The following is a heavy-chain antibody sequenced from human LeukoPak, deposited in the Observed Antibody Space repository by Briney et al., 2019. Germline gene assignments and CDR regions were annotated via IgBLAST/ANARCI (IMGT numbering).Heavy chain of an antibody. V-gene: IGHV4-59*01. CDR1: GGSISSYY. J-gene: IGHJ5*02. CDR2: IYYSGST. CDR3: ARDALPTVTERRNWFDP. D-gene: IGHD4-17*01. Sequence: SETLSLTCTVSGGSISSYYWSWIRQPPGKGLEWIGYIYYSGSTNYNPSLKSRVTISVDTSKNQFSLKLSSVTAADTAVYYCARDALPTVTERRNWFDPWGQGTLVTVSS.